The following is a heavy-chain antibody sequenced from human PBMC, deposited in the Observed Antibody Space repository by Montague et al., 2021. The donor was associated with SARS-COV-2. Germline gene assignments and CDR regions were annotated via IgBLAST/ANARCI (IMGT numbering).Heavy chain of an antibody. V-gene: IGHV4-39*01. CDR1: GGSISSSTYY. CDR2: IHHSGST. D-gene: IGHD6-13*01. Sequence: SETLSLTCTVSGGSISSSTYYWGWIRQPPGKGLEWIGSIHHSGSTYYNPFLETRVTISVDTSKNQFSLKLSSVTAADTAVFYCARHGYTQVWSGMDVWGQGITVTVSS. CDR3: ARHGYTQVWSGMDV. J-gene: IGHJ6*02.